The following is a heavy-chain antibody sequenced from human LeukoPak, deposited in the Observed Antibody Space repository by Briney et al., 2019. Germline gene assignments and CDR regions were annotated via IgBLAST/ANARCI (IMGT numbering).Heavy chain of an antibody. J-gene: IGHJ4*02. V-gene: IGHV3-53*01. D-gene: IGHD3-16*02. CDR2: FYVGGNT. CDR1: GFTVCDNY. Sequence: PGGPLRLSCTVCGFTVCDNYMCWVRQAPGKGLEWVSAFYVGGNTFYADSVKGRFTISRDNSKNTLYLQLNSLRAEDRAVYFCARGFGGSCRYLDYWGQGTLVTVSS. CDR3: ARGFGGSCRYLDY.